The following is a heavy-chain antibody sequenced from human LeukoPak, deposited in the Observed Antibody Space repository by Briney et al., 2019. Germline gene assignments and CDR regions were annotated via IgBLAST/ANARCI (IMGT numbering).Heavy chain of an antibody. CDR1: GGSVSSGSYY. J-gene: IGHJ4*02. CDR2: IYYSGST. Sequence: SETLSLTCTVSGGSVSSGSYYWSWIRQPPGKGLEWIGYIYYSGSTNYNPSLKSRVTISVDTSKNQFSLKLSSVTAADTAVYYCARARHGGALDYWGQGTLVTVSS. D-gene: IGHD3-3*01. CDR3: ARARHGGALDY. V-gene: IGHV4-61*01.